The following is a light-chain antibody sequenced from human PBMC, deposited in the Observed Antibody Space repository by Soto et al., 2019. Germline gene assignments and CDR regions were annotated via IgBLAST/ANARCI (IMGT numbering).Light chain of an antibody. CDR1: SGDIGSYTY. Sequence: QSVLTQPASVSGSPGQSITISCTGTSGDIGSYTYVSWYQQYPGKAPKLLISEVTNRPSGVSNRFSGSKSGNTASLTISGLQAEDEADYYCSSYTRSSTLVVFGGGTKLTVL. J-gene: IGLJ3*02. CDR3: SSYTRSSTLVV. CDR2: EVT. V-gene: IGLV2-14*01.